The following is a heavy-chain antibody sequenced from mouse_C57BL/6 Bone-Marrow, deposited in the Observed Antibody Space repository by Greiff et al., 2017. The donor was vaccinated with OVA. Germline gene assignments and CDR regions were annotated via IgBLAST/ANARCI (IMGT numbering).Heavy chain of an antibody. CDR3: TKQLRLRPSWFAY. J-gene: IGHJ3*01. D-gene: IGHD3-2*02. V-gene: IGHV1-5*01. CDR1: GYTFTSYW. Sequence: EVQRVESGTVLARPGASVKMSCKTSGYTFTSYWMHWVKQRPGQGLEWIGAIYPGNSDTSYNQKFKGKAKLTAVTSASTAYMELSSLTNEDSAVYYCTKQLRLRPSWFAYWGQGTLVTVSA. CDR2: IYPGNSDT.